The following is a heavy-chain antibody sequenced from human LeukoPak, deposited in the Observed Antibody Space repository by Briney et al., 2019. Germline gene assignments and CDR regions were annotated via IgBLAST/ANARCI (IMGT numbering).Heavy chain of an antibody. V-gene: IGHV4-59*08. Sequence: SETLSLTYTVSGGSIGTYYWSWVRQSPGKGLEWIGYIYVTGNRYNPYLQSRVTISVDTSRNQFFLKMSSVTAADTAVYYCARHIGGGIEDMDVWGKGTEVTVSS. CDR1: GGSIGTYY. CDR2: IYVTGN. J-gene: IGHJ6*03. CDR3: ARHIGGGIEDMDV. D-gene: IGHD3-16*02.